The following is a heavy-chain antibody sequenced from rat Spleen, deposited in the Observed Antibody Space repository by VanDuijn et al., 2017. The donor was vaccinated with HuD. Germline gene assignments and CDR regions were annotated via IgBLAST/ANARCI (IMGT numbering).Heavy chain of an antibody. Sequence: EVQLVESGGGLVQPGRSMKLSCAASGFTFSNYDMAWVRQAPTKGLEWVASISYDGSSTYYRDSVKGRFTISRDNAKSTLYLQMDSLRSEDTATYYCTTLIYYDGYYQRYVMDAWGQGASVTVSS. CDR1: GFTFSNYD. CDR2: ISYDGSST. J-gene: IGHJ4*01. D-gene: IGHD1-12*03. V-gene: IGHV5-20*01. CDR3: TTLIYYDGYYQRYVMDA.